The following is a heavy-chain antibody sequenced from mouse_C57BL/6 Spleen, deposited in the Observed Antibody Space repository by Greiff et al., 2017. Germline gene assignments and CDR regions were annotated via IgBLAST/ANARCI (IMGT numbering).Heavy chain of an antibody. CDR1: GYTFTSYW. J-gene: IGHJ1*03. CDR2: IYPGSGST. Sequence: QVQLQQPGAELVKPGASVKMSCKASGYTFTSYWITWVKQRPGQGLEWIGDIYPGSGSTNYNEKFKSKATLTVDTSSSTAYMQLSSLTSEDSAVXYCARSPITTVVENWYFDVWGTGTTVTVSS. D-gene: IGHD1-1*01. V-gene: IGHV1-55*01. CDR3: ARSPITTVVENWYFDV.